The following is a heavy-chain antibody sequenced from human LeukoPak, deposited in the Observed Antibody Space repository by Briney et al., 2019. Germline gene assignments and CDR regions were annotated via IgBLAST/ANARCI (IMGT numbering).Heavy chain of an antibody. D-gene: IGHD3-22*01. CDR1: GFTFSSYA. Sequence: GGSLRLSCAASGFTFSSYAMSWVRQAPGKGLVWVSRFNSDGSSTSYADSVKGRFTISRDNAKNTLYLQMNSLRAEDTAVYYCARDYRDYYDSSGSIGGFDYWGQGTLVTVSS. CDR3: ARDYRDYYDSSGSIGGFDY. CDR2: FNSDGSST. V-gene: IGHV3-74*01. J-gene: IGHJ4*02.